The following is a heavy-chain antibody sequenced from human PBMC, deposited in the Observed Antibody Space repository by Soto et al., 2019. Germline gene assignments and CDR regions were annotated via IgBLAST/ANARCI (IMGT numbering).Heavy chain of an antibody. Sequence: QVQLVQSGAEVQKPGASVRVSCKASGSTFTTYYMHWVRQAPGQALAWIGIINPGGGSASYAQELHGRVTMTRDTSTSTVYMELSGLRSEDTAVYYCARGLAVAYSRALLWGQGTLVTVSS. CDR2: INPGGGSA. D-gene: IGHD6-19*01. CDR1: GSTFTTYY. CDR3: ARGLAVAYSRALL. J-gene: IGHJ4*02. V-gene: IGHV1-46*01.